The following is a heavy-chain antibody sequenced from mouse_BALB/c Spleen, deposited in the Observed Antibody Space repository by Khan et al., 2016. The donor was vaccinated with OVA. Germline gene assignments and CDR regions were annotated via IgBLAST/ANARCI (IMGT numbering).Heavy chain of an antibody. J-gene: IGHJ2*01. CDR2: IYPGSDNA. Sequence: VQLQESGPELVKPGASVKMSCKASGYTFTYYVITWVKQRTGQGLEWIGEIYPGSDNAYYNERFKGKATLTADKSSNPTHMQLSSLTSEDSAVYCCARGDRYYVYIDYWGQGTALTVSS. D-gene: IGHD2-3*01. CDR1: GYTFTYYV. V-gene: IGHV1-81*01. CDR3: ARGDRYYVYIDY.